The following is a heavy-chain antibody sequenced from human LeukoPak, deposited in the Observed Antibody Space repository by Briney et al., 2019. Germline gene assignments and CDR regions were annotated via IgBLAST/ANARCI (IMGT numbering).Heavy chain of an antibody. CDR1: GFTFSSYA. V-gene: IGHV3-30-3*01. D-gene: IGHD3-22*01. J-gene: IGHJ4*02. Sequence: GGSLRLSCAASGFTFSSYAMHWVRQAPGKGLEWVAVISYDGSNKYYADSVKGRFTISRDNSKNTLYLQMNSLRAEDTAVYYCARGVRSDSSGYYYSPLDYWGQGTLVTVSS. CDR3: ARGVRSDSSGYYYSPLDY. CDR2: ISYDGSNK.